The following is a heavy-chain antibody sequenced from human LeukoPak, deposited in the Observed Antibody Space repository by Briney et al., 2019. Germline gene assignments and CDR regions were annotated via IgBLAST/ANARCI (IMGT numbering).Heavy chain of an antibody. CDR1: GFPFDYYA. Sequence: GGSLRLPCAASGFPFDYYAMHWVRRAPGKGLEWVSGISGTSGSIGYADSVKGRFTISRDNAKNSLYLQMNSLRAEDMALYYCAKDVDSSGWYYFDYWGQGTLVTVSS. D-gene: IGHD6-19*01. V-gene: IGHV3-9*03. CDR2: ISGTSGSI. CDR3: AKDVDSSGWYYFDY. J-gene: IGHJ4*02.